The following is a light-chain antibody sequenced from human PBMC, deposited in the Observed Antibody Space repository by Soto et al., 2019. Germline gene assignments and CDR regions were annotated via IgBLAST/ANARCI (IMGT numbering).Light chain of an antibody. CDR3: QQYGVPPFN. V-gene: IGKV3-20*01. CDR2: GVS. J-gene: IGKJ2*01. CDR1: QAVISGY. Sequence: EIVLTQSPGALSLSPGEGATLSCRASQAVISGYLAWYQQNPGQAPRLLMYGVSSRPTGISDRFRGSGSGTEVTHTITRLEPEDFALYYCQQYGVPPFNFGQGTKLQIK.